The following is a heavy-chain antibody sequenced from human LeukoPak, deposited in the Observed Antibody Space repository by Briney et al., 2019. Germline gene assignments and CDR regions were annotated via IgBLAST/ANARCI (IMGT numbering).Heavy chain of an antibody. CDR2: IYYSGST. V-gene: IGHV4-59*01. J-gene: IGHJ3*02. D-gene: IGHD2-15*01. CDR1: GGSISSYY. CDR3: AREEYCSGGSCYLAFDI. Sequence: SETLSLTCTVSGGSISSYYWSWIRQPPGKGLEWIGYIYYSGSTNYNPSLKSRVTISADTSKNQFSLKLSSVTAADTAVYYCAREEYCSGGSCYLAFDIWGQGTMVTVSS.